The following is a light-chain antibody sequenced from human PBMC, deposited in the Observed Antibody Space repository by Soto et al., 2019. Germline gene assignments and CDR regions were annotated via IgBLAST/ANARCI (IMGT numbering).Light chain of an antibody. CDR3: QRYNGAREN. CDR1: QDIRNN. V-gene: IGKV1-27*01. J-gene: IGKJ3*01. CDR2: AAS. Sequence: DIQMTQSPSSRSASVGDRVTITCRASQDIRNNLAWYQQKPGKVPKVLIYAASTLQSGVPSRFSGSGSGTDFTLTISSLQPEDVATYYCQRYNGARENFGPGTKVDIK.